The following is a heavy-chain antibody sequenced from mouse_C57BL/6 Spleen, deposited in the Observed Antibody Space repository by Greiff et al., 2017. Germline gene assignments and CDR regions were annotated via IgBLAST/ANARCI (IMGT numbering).Heavy chain of an antibody. Sequence: EVQLQESGGGLVQPGGSMKLSCVASGFTFSNYWMNWVRQSPEKGLEWVAQIRLKCDNYATQYAESVKVRFTISRDDSKSNVYLQMNNLRAEDTGIYYCTPGSYFDVWGTGTTVTVSS. CDR1: GFTFSNYW. CDR2: IRLKCDNYAT. CDR3: TPGSYFDV. J-gene: IGHJ1*03. D-gene: IGHD4-1*01. V-gene: IGHV6-3*01.